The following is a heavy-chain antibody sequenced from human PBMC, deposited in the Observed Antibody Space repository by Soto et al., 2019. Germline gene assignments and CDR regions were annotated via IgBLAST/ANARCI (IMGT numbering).Heavy chain of an antibody. CDR2: IIPIFGTA. J-gene: IGHJ6*02. CDR1: GGTFSSYA. V-gene: IGHV1-69*06. CDR3: AREGANDSSVYYYYYGMDV. D-gene: IGHD3-22*01. Sequence: QVQLVQSGAEVKKPGSSVKVSCKASGGTFSSYAISWVRQAPGQGLEWMGGIIPIFGTANYAQKFQGRVTITADKSTSTAYMELSSLRSEDTAVYYCAREGANDSSVYYYYYGMDVWGQGTTVTVSS.